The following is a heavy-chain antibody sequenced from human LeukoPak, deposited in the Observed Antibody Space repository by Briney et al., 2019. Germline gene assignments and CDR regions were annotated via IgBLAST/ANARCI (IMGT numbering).Heavy chain of an antibody. Sequence: SETLSLTCAVYGGSFSGYYWSWIRQPPGKGLEWIGEINHSGSTNYNPSLKSRVIISVDTSKNQFSLKLSSVTAADTAVYYCASGYSYGPDYWGQGTLVTVSS. CDR1: GGSFSGYY. CDR3: ASGYSYGPDY. CDR2: INHSGST. J-gene: IGHJ4*02. D-gene: IGHD5-18*01. V-gene: IGHV4-34*01.